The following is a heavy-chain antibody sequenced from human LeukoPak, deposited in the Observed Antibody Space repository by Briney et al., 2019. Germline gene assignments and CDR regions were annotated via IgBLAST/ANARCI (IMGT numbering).Heavy chain of an antibody. D-gene: IGHD3-10*01. CDR2: ISYDGGNK. J-gene: IGHJ6*02. CDR1: GFTFSSYG. CDR3: AKDLRYYGSAPFYGMDV. Sequence: GGSLRLSCAASGFTFSSYGMHWVRQAPGKGLEWVSVISYDGGNKYYEDSVEGRFTISRDNSKNTLYLQMDSLRGEDTAVYYCAKDLRYYGSAPFYGMDVWGQGTTVTVSS. V-gene: IGHV3-30*18.